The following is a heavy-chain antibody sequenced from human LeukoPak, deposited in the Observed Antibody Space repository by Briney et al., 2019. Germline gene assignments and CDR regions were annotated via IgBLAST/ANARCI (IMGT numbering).Heavy chain of an antibody. J-gene: IGHJ4*02. CDR3: ARRWWQQLVVTLFDY. V-gene: IGHV3-7*01. Sequence: GGSLRLSCAASGFTFSSYWMSWVRQAPGKGLEWVANIKQDGSEKYYVDSVRGRFTISRDNAKNSLYLQMNSLRAEDTAVYYCARRWWQQLVVTLFDYWGQGTLVTVSS. CDR2: IKQDGSEK. D-gene: IGHD6-13*01. CDR1: GFTFSSYW.